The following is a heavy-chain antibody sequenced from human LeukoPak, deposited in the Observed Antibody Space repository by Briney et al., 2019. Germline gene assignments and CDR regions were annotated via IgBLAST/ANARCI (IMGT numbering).Heavy chain of an antibody. D-gene: IGHD3-22*01. CDR3: ARAYYYDSRSAFHI. J-gene: IGHJ3*02. V-gene: IGHV3-66*02. CDR1: GFTVSTYY. CDR2: IYSGGST. Sequence: GGTLRLSCAVSGFTVSTYYMSWVRQAPGKGLEWVSDIYSGGSTYYADSVKGRFTISRDNSKNTLFLQMNSLRAEDTAMYYCARAYYYDSRSAFHIWGEGTMVSVSS.